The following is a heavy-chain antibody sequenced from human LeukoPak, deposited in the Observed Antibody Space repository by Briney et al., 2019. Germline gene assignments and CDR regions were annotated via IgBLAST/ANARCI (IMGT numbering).Heavy chain of an antibody. Sequence: GASVKVSCKASGYTFTSYGSSWVRQAPGQGLEWMGWISAYNGNTNYAQKLQGRVTMTTDTSTSTAYMELRSLRSDDTAVYYCARDRKGVYDILTGYYFNWFDPWGQGTLVTVSS. CDR1: GYTFTSYG. J-gene: IGHJ5*02. D-gene: IGHD3-9*01. CDR2: ISAYNGNT. CDR3: ARDRKGVYDILTGYYFNWFDP. V-gene: IGHV1-18*01.